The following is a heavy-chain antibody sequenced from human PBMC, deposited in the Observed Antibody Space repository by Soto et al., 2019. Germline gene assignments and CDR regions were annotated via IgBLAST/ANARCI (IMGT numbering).Heavy chain of an antibody. CDR2: ISYDGSNK. CDR3: AKVNGDYGHH. CDR1: GFTFSSYG. D-gene: IGHD4-17*01. V-gene: IGHV3-30*18. J-gene: IGHJ4*02. Sequence: GGSLRLSCAASGFTFSSYGMHWVRQAPGKGLEWVAVISYDGSNKYYADSVKGRITISRDNSKNTLYLQMNNLRAEDTAVYCCAKVNGDYGHHWGQGTLVTVSS.